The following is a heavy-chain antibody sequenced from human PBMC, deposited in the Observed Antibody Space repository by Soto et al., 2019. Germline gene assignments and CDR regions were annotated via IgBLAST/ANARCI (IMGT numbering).Heavy chain of an antibody. D-gene: IGHD3-16*01. J-gene: IGHJ4*02. Sequence: VQLVQSGAEVKKPGASVKVSCKASGYTFTNFGISWVRQAPGQGLEWMGWISDYNGNTNYAQNFQGRVTMTTDTSTSTAYMKLRSLLSDVRAVNFCARGGTPNDHWGQGTMVTVYS. CDR3: ARGGTPNDH. CDR1: GYTFTNFG. V-gene: IGHV1-18*01. CDR2: ISDYNGNT.